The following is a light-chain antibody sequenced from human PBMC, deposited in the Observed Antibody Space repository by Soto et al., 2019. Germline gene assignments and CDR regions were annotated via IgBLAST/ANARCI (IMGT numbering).Light chain of an antibody. CDR2: GAS. CDR1: QRVSSNY. V-gene: IGKV3-20*01. Sequence: EIVLTQSPGTLSLSPGERATLSCRASQRVSSNYLAWYQQKPGQAARLLIYGASSRATGMPDRFSGSGSGTDFTLTISRLEPEDFAVYYCQQYGSSPLTFGQGTKVDIK. CDR3: QQYGSSPLT. J-gene: IGKJ1*01.